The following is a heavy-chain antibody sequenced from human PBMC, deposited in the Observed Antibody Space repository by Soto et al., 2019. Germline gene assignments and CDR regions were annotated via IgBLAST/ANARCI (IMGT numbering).Heavy chain of an antibody. J-gene: IGHJ5*02. D-gene: IGHD5-12*01. V-gene: IGHV4-30-4*01. CDR2: IYYSGIT. Sequence: QVQLQESGPGLVKPSQTLSLTCTVSGGSISSGDFYWSWIRQPPGKGLEWSGYIYYSGITYYNPFLKSRVTISVDTSKNQFSLKLSSVTAADTAVYYCAVFRATITGGWFDPWGQGTLVTVSS. CDR3: AVFRATITGGWFDP. CDR1: GGSISSGDFY.